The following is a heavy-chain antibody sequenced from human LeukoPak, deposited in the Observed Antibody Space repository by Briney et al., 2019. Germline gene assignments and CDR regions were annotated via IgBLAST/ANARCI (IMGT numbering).Heavy chain of an antibody. Sequence: GRSLRLSCAASGFTFSSYGIHWVRQAPGKGLGWVAVVWYDGSEKYYADSVKGRFTISRDNSKNTLYLQMNSLRAEDTAIYYCARDRGDPDYYFDQWGQGTLVTVSS. CDR2: VWYDGSEK. D-gene: IGHD7-27*01. J-gene: IGHJ4*02. V-gene: IGHV3-33*01. CDR1: GFTFSSYG. CDR3: ARDRGDPDYYFDQ.